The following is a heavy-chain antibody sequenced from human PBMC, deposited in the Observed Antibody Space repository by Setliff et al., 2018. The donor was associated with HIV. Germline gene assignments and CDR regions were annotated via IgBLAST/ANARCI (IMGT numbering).Heavy chain of an antibody. V-gene: IGHV1-69*10. CDR2: ILPMLNIA. Sequence: GASVKVSCKTSGGTFRTSVISWVRQAPGQGLEWMGGILPMLNIANFTQKFQGRVTITADKSTDTAYMELSSLRYEDTAVYYCAREIPDYYDILTGYNIPNAFDIWGQGTMVTVSS. CDR1: GGTFRTSV. CDR3: AREIPDYYDILTGYNIPNAFDI. D-gene: IGHD3-9*01. J-gene: IGHJ3*02.